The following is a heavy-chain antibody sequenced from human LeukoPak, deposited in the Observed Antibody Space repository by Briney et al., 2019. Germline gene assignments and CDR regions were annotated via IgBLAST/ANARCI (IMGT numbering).Heavy chain of an antibody. J-gene: IGHJ3*02. Sequence: AAAKDSCKASGYTFTSYGISWVRHAPGRRLEWRGWISAYNGNTNYAQKLQGSVTMTTDTSTSTAYMGLRSLRSDGTAVYYCARGGLSQLWESDAFDIWGQGTMVTVSS. CDR1: GYTFTSYG. D-gene: IGHD6-6*01. CDR3: ARGGLSQLWESDAFDI. CDR2: ISAYNGNT. V-gene: IGHV1-18*01.